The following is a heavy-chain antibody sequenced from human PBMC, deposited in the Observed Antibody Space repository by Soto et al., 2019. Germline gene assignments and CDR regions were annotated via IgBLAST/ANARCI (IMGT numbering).Heavy chain of an antibody. D-gene: IGHD1-26*01. CDR2: INHSGST. V-gene: IGHV4-34*01. CDR1: GGSFSGYY. J-gene: IGHJ3*02. CDR3: ATLGPSGSYYDALDI. Sequence: SETLSLTCAVYGGSFSGYYWSWIRQPPGKGLEWIGEINHSGSTNYNPSVKSRVTISVDTSKNQFSLKLSSVTAADTAVYYCATLGPSGSYYDALDIWGQGTMVTVSS.